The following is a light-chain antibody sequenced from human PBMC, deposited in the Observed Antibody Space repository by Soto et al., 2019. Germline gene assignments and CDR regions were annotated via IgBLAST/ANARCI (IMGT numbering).Light chain of an antibody. CDR1: QSVSSN. CDR3: QQYNKWAPMNS. J-gene: IGKJ2*01. CDR2: GAS. V-gene: IGKV3-15*01. Sequence: ELVMTQSPATLSVSPGERATLSCRASQSVSSNLAWYQQKPGQAPRLLIYGASTRATGIPASFSGSGPVTEFTLTISSLQSEDFAVYCCQQYNKWAPMNSFGQGTKLEIK.